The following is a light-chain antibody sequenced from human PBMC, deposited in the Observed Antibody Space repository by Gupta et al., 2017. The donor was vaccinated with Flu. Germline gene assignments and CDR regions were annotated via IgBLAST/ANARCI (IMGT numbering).Light chain of an antibody. Sequence: DIVMTQSPDSLAVSLGERATTNCKSSQSVLYSSNNKNYLAWYQQKPGQPPKLLIYWASTRESGVPDRFSGSGFGTDFTLTISSLQAEDVAVYYCQQYYSTLLYTFGQGTKLEIK. CDR1: QSVLYSSNNKNY. J-gene: IGKJ2*01. CDR2: WAS. V-gene: IGKV4-1*01. CDR3: QQYYSTLLYT.